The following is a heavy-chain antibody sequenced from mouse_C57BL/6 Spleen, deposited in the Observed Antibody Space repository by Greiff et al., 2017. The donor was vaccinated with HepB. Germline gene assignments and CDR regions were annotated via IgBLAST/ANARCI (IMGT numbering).Heavy chain of an antibody. J-gene: IGHJ3*01. Sequence: VQLQQPGAELVKPGASVKMSCKASGYTFTSYWITWVKQSPGQGLEWIGDIYPGSGSTNYNEKFKSKATLTVDTSSSTAYMQLSSLTSEDSAVYYCARSYYYGSSRGFAYWGQGTLVTVSA. V-gene: IGHV1-55*01. CDR1: GYTFTSYW. CDR3: ARSYYYGSSRGFAY. CDR2: IYPGSGST. D-gene: IGHD1-1*01.